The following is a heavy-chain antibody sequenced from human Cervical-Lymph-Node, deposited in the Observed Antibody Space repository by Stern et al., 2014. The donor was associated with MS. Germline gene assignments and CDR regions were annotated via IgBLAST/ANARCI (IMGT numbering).Heavy chain of an antibody. V-gene: IGHV1-69*06. CDR1: GGIFNTYA. J-gene: IGHJ4*02. Sequence: QVQLVESGAEVKKPGSSVKVSCKASGGIFNTYAVSWVRQAPGQGLEWMGGIIPIFGTTNYGQKFQGRITITADTSTSTAYMELSSLRSEDTAVYYCARDNEQQLAVDSWGQGTLVTVSS. CDR3: ARDNEQQLAVDS. CDR2: IIPIFGTT. D-gene: IGHD6-13*01.